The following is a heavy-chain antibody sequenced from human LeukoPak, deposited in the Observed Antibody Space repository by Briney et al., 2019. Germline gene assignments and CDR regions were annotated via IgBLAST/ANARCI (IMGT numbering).Heavy chain of an antibody. Sequence: AVGSLRLSCAASGFTFSSYAMSWVRQAPGKGLEWVSDITGSGDDTDYADSVKGRFTVSRDNSRNTLYLQINSLRAEDTAVYYCAKNGAYSGYDYIDYWGQGTLVTVSS. CDR2: ITGSGDDT. CDR1: GFTFSSYA. CDR3: AKNGAYSGYDYIDY. D-gene: IGHD5-12*01. V-gene: IGHV3-23*01. J-gene: IGHJ4*02.